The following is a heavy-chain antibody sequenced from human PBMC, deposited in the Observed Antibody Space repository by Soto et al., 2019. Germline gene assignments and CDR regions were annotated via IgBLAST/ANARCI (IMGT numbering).Heavy chain of an antibody. CDR2: IIPIFGTA. CDR3: ASLYYYDSSGYYQFDY. V-gene: IGHV1-69*06. D-gene: IGHD3-22*01. Sequence: SVKVSCKASGGTFSSYAISWVRQAPGQGLEWMGGIIPIFGTANYAQKFQGRVTITADKSTSTAYMELSSLRSEDAAVYYCASLYYYDSSGYYQFDYWGQGTLVTVSS. J-gene: IGHJ4*02. CDR1: GGTFSSYA.